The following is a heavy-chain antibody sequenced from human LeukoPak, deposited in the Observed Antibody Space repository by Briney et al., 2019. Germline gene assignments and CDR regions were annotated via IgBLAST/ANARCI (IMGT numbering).Heavy chain of an antibody. CDR3: ARELGYCSSTSCYTERYYYGMDV. CDR1: GYTFTSYD. CDR2: MNPNSGNT. Sequence: ASVKVSCKASGYTFTSYDINWVRQATGQGLEWMGWMNPNSGNTGYAQKFQGRVTMTRNTSISTAYMELSSLRSEDTAVYYCARELGYCSSTSCYTERYYYGMDVWGQGTTATVSS. V-gene: IGHV1-8*01. D-gene: IGHD2-2*02. J-gene: IGHJ6*02.